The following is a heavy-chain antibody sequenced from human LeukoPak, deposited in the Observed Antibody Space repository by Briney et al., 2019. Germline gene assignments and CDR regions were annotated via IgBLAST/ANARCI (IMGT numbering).Heavy chain of an antibody. CDR1: GFTFSSYA. Sequence: PGGSLRLSCAASGFTFSSYAMSWVRQAPGEGLEWVSAISGSGGSTYYADSVKGRFTISRDNSKNTLYLQMNSLRAEDTAVYYCAKRPKITIFGVAGNWFDPWGQGTLVTVSS. J-gene: IGHJ5*02. D-gene: IGHD3-3*01. V-gene: IGHV3-23*01. CDR3: AKRPKITIFGVAGNWFDP. CDR2: ISGSGGST.